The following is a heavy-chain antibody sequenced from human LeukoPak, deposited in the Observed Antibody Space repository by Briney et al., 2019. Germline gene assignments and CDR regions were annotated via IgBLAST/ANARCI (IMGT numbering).Heavy chain of an antibody. D-gene: IGHD3-3*01. Sequence: GGSLRLSCVASGFPFNTYFMHWVRQAPGKGLEWVASIRYDGSNKYYADSVRGRLSISRDNSKEALYLQMNSLRTGDTAVYYCAKSRSNYDFWSAFDYWGQGALVTVSS. CDR2: IRYDGSNK. CDR3: AKSRSNYDFWSAFDY. CDR1: GFPFNTYF. V-gene: IGHV3-30*02. J-gene: IGHJ4*02.